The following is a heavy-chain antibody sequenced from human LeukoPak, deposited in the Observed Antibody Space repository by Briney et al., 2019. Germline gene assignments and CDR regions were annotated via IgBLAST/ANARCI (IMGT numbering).Heavy chain of an antibody. V-gene: IGHV4-34*01. Sequence: PSETLSLTCAVYGGSFSGYYWSWIRQPPGKGLEWIGEINHSGSTNYNPSLKSRVTISVDTSKNQFSLKLSSVTAADTAVYYCARYYDCGGDCYPEYWGQGTLVTVSS. CDR1: GGSFSGYY. J-gene: IGHJ4*02. D-gene: IGHD2-21*02. CDR2: INHSGST. CDR3: ARYYDCGGDCYPEY.